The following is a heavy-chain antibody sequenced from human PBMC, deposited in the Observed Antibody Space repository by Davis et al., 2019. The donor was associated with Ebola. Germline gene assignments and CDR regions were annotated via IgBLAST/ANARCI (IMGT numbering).Heavy chain of an antibody. CDR2: VYSSVNT. Sequence: PSETLSLTCTVSGDSVSSKSCYWAWIRQTPGKVLEWLGSVYSSVNTYYNPSLKGRVSISVDTSKNQFSLRLTSVTAADTAVYYCARQVVVPVGGEFYYYGMDVWGQGSPVTVSS. CDR1: GDSVSSKSCY. V-gene: IGHV4-39*01. CDR3: ARQVVVPVGGEFYYYGMDV. J-gene: IGHJ6*02. D-gene: IGHD2-2*01.